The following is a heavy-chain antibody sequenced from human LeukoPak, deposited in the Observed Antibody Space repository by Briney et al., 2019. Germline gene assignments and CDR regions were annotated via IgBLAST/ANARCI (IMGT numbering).Heavy chain of an antibody. D-gene: IGHD3-16*01. CDR2: ISSSSSYI. J-gene: IGHJ5*02. CDR3: ARAFGMSYGEA. CDR1: GFTFSSYS. Sequence: PGGSLRLSCAASGFTFSSYSMNWVRRAPGKGLEWVSSISSSSSYIYYADSVKGRFTISRDNAKNSPYLQMNSLRDEDTAGYYCARAFGMSYGEAWGQGTLVTVSS. V-gene: IGHV3-21*01.